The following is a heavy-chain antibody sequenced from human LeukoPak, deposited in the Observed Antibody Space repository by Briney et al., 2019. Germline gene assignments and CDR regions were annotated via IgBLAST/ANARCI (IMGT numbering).Heavy chain of an antibody. D-gene: IGHD1/OR15-1a*01. V-gene: IGHV3-74*01. CDR2: INNYGYSS. J-gene: IGHJ6*03. CDR1: GFTCSRYW. CDR3: TCQTTYDSYYMDV. Sequence: GGSLRLSCSDSGFTCSRYWMHWVRQAPGRGLMWVSHINNYGYSSDLAESTKARFTISRDNAKNTLHLQMNSLRVEETAVYYCTCQTTYDSYYMDVWGKGTTVTVSS.